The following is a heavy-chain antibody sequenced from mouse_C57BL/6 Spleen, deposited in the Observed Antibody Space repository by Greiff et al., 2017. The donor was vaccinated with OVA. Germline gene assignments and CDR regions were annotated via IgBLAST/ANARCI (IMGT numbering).Heavy chain of an antibody. CDR2: IDPSSGGT. V-gene: IGHV1-72*01. D-gene: IGHD2-4*01. Sequence: QVQLQQPGAELVKPGASVKLSCKASGYTFTSYWMHWVKQRPGRGLEWIGRIDPSSGGTKYNEKFKSKATLTVDKTSSTAYMQLSSLTSEDSSVCYCANDYDRGFAYWGQGTLVTVSA. CDR1: GYTFTSYW. J-gene: IGHJ3*01. CDR3: ANDYDRGFAY.